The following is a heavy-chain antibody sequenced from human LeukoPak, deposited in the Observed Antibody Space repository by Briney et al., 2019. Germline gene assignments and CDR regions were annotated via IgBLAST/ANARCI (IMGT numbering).Heavy chain of an antibody. CDR3: AKDLGGGVDY. CDR1: GFTFSSYG. V-gene: IGHV3-30*18. J-gene: IGHJ4*02. Sequence: GGSLTLSCAASGFTFSSYGMHWVRQAPGKGLEWVAVISYDGSNKYYADSVKGRFTISRDNSKNTLYLQMNSLRAEDTAVYYCAKDLGGGVDYWGQGTLVTVSS. D-gene: IGHD2-15*01. CDR2: ISYDGSNK.